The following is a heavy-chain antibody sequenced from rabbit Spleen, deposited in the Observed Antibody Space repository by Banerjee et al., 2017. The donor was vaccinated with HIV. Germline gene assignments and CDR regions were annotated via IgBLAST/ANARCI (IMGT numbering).Heavy chain of an antibody. J-gene: IGHJ4*01. Sequence: QQQLVESGGGLVQPGGSLKLSCKASGFDFSTYGVSWVRQTPGKGLEWIGYIEPIFGRTYYASWVDGRFTISRDNAQNTVFLQMTSLTAADTATYFCVRDLGYDDLSEKGYFNLWAQAPWSPS. V-gene: IGHV1S47*01. CDR1: GFDFSTYG. CDR3: VRDLGYDDLSEKGYFNL. D-gene: IGHD2-1*01. CDR2: IEPIFGRT.